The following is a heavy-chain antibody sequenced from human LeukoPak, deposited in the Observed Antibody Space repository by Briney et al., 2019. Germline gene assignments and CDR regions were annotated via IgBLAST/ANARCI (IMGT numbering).Heavy chain of an antibody. V-gene: IGHV3-66*01. Sequence: GGSLRLSCAASGFSFNSYWMTWVRQAPGRGLEWVSVIYSGGSTYYADSVKGRFTISRDNSKNTLYLQMNSLRAEDTAVYYCASSVTPGAFDIWGQGTMVTVSS. D-gene: IGHD4-17*01. CDR1: GFSFNSYW. CDR3: ASSVTPGAFDI. J-gene: IGHJ3*02. CDR2: IYSGGST.